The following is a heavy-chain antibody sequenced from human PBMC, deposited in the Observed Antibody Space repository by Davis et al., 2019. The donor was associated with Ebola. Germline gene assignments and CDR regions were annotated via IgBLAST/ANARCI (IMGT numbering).Heavy chain of an antibody. CDR3: ASLRRTITGMDDAFDI. J-gene: IGHJ3*02. CDR1: GDSFSNYW. CDR2: IYLGDSET. Sequence: KVSCKGSGDSFSNYWIGWVRQMPGKGLEWMGIIYLGDSETRYSPSFQGQVTISADKSINTAYLHWSNLKASDTAMYYCASLRRTITGMDDAFDIWGQGTMVTVSS. D-gene: IGHD2-8*02. V-gene: IGHV5-51*01.